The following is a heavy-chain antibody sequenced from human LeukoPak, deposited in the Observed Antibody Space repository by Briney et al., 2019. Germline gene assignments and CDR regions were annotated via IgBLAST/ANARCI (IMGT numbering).Heavy chain of an antibody. CDR1: GFTLSSYD. D-gene: IGHD5-18*01. Sequence: GGSLRLSCAASGFTLSSYDMHWVRQATGKGLEWVSAIGTAGDTYYPGSVKGRFTISRENAKNSLYLQMNSLRAGDTAVYYCARARSGYSYGTPSDAFDIWGQGTMVSVSS. CDR3: ARARSGYSYGTPSDAFDI. CDR2: IGTAGDT. J-gene: IGHJ3*02. V-gene: IGHV3-13*01.